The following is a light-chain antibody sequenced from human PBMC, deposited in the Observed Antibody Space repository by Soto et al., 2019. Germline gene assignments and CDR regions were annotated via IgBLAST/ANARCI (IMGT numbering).Light chain of an antibody. CDR2: GNS. Sequence: QSVLTQPPSVSGAPGQRVTISCTGISSNIGAGYDVHWYNKLPGTAPKLLIYGNSNRTSGVPDRFSGAKAGTSAARAITGLQAEYEAQYYCQSYDISLSVVFGGGTTLTV. J-gene: IGLJ2*01. V-gene: IGLV1-40*01. CDR3: QSYDISLSVV. CDR1: SSNIGAGYD.